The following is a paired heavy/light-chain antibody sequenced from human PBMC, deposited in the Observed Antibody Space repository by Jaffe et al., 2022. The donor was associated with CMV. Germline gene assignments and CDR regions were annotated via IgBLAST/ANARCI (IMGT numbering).Light chain of an antibody. V-gene: IGLV2-23*02. CDR3: CSYAGSSTPNWV. J-gene: IGLJ3*02. CDR2: EVS. CDR1: SSDVGSYNL. Sequence: QSALTQPASVSGSPGQSITISCTGTSSDVGSYNLVSWYQQHPGKAPKLMIYEVSKRPSGVSNRFSGSKSGNTASLTISGLQAEDEADYYCCSYAGSSTPNWVFGGGTKLTVL.
Heavy chain of an antibody. J-gene: IGHJ6*02. Sequence: QVQLVESGGGVVQPGRSLRLSCAASGFTFSSYGMHWVRQAPGKGLEWVAVIWYDGSNKYYADSVKGRFTISRDNSKNTLYLQMNSLRAEDTAVYYCARGITMVRGVIINYYYYGMDVWGQGTTVTVSS. V-gene: IGHV3-33*01. CDR3: ARGITMVRGVIINYYYYGMDV. CDR2: IWYDGSNK. D-gene: IGHD3-10*01. CDR1: GFTFSSYG.